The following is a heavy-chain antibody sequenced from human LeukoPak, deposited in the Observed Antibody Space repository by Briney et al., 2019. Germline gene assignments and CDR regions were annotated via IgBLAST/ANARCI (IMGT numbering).Heavy chain of an antibody. CDR2: ISSSSSYI. CDR1: GFTFSNYS. D-gene: IGHD3-16*01. CDR3: ARVGGGLSPALDY. Sequence: GGSLRLSCAASGFTFSNYSTNWVRQAPGKGLEWVSSISSSSSYIYYADSVKGRFTISRDNAKNSLYLQMNSLRAEDTAVYYCARVGGGLSPALDYWGQGTLVTVSS. V-gene: IGHV3-21*01. J-gene: IGHJ4*02.